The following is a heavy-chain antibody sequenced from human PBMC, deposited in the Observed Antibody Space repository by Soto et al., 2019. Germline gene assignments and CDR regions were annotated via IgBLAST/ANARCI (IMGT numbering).Heavy chain of an antibody. Sequence: QVQLQESGPGLVKPSETLSLTCTVSGGSISSYYWSWIRQPPGKGLEWIGYIYYSGCTNYNPSLKSRVTISVDTSKNQFSLKLCPVTAADTAVYYCARHHDSWGQGTLVSVSS. V-gene: IGHV4-59*08. CDR1: GGSISSYY. J-gene: IGHJ4*02. CDR3: ARHHDS. CDR2: IYYSGCT.